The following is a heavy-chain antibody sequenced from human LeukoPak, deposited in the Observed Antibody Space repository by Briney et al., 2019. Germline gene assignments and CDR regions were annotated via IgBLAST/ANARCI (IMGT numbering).Heavy chain of an antibody. CDR3: ARVGSTVAAGTPDY. CDR1: GFTFSTYE. D-gene: IGHD6-13*01. CDR2: ISTSASTI. V-gene: IGHV3-48*03. Sequence: GGSQRLSCAASGFTFSTYEMNWVRQAPGKGLEWLSYISTSASTIYYADSVKGRFTISRDNAKNSLFLQVNSLRADDTAVYYCARVGSTVAAGTPDYWGQGTLVTVSS. J-gene: IGHJ4*02.